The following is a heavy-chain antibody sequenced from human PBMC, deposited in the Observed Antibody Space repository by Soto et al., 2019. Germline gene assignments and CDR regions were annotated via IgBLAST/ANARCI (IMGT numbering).Heavy chain of an antibody. V-gene: IGHV4-30-4*01. Sequence: PSETLSPTCNVSGGSISSGDYYWRWIRQPPGKGLEWIGDIYYSGSTYYNPSLKSRVTISVDTSKNQFSLKLSSVTAADTAVYYCARDIVLVPFFFGYYGMDVWGQGTTVTVSS. CDR3: ARDIVLVPFFFGYYGMDV. CDR1: GGSISSGDYY. D-gene: IGHD2-2*01. J-gene: IGHJ6*02. CDR2: IYYSGST.